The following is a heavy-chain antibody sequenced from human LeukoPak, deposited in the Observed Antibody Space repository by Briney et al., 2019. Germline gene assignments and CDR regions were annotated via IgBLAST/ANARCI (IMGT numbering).Heavy chain of an antibody. Sequence: ASVKVSCKASGYTFTGYYMHWVRQAPGQGLEWMGWINPNSGGTNYAQRFQGRVTMTRDTSISTAYMELSRLRSDDTAVYYCARAYCSSTSCYTGEAFDIWGQGTMVTVSS. CDR1: GYTFTGYY. J-gene: IGHJ3*02. D-gene: IGHD2-2*02. V-gene: IGHV1-2*02. CDR3: ARAYCSSTSCYTGEAFDI. CDR2: INPNSGGT.